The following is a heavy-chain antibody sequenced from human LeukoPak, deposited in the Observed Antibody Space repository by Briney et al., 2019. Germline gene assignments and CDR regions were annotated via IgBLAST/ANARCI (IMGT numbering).Heavy chain of an antibody. CDR1: GFTFSSYG. V-gene: IGHV3-30*18. CDR2: ISYDGSNK. J-gene: IGHJ4*02. Sequence: GSLRLSRAASGFTFSSYGMHWVRQAPGKGLEWVAVISYDGSNKYYADSVKGRFTISRDNSKNTLYLQMNSLRAEDTAVYYCAKVASGSYGSQFDYWGQGTLVTVSS. CDR3: AKVASGSYGSQFDY. D-gene: IGHD3-10*01.